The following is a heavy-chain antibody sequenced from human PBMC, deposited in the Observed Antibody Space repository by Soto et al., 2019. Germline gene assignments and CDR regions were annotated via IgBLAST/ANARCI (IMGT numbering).Heavy chain of an antibody. CDR1: GFTFSSYA. CDR3: AKEGGRGGGCFDY. D-gene: IGHD3-16*01. Sequence: EVQLLESGGGLVQPGGSLRLSCAASGFTFSSYAMSWVRQAPGKGLEWGSGISGSGVNTYYADSVKGRFTISRDNSENTLYLQMNSLRAGDTAVYYCAKEGGRGGGCFDYWGQGTLVTVSS. CDR2: ISGSGVNT. V-gene: IGHV3-23*01. J-gene: IGHJ4*02.